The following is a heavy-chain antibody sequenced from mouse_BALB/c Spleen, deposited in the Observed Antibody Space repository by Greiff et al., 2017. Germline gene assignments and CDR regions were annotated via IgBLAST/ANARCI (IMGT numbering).Heavy chain of an antibody. CDR1: GYTFTSYT. CDR3: ARFPYGSSYYYAMDY. J-gene: IGHJ4*01. D-gene: IGHD1-1*01. CDR2: INPSSGYT. Sequence: VQLKQSGAELARPGASVKMSCKASGYTFTSYTMHWVKQRPGQGLEWIGYINPSSGYTNYNQKFKDKATLTADKSSSTAYMQLSSLTSEDSAVYYCARFPYGSSYYYAMDYWGQGTSVTVSS. V-gene: IGHV1-4*01.